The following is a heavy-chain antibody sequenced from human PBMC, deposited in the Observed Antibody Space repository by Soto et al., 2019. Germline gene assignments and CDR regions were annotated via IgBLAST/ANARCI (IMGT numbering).Heavy chain of an antibody. J-gene: IGHJ5*02. V-gene: IGHV4-39*01. CDR2: IYYSEST. Sequence: PSETLSLTCTVSGGSISSSSYYWGWIRQPPGKGLEWIGSIYYSESTYYNPSLKSRVTISVDTSKNQFSLKLSSVTAADTAVYYCARHVSGRDRAMVNWFDPWGQGTLVTVSS. D-gene: IGHD5-18*01. CDR3: ARHVSGRDRAMVNWFDP. CDR1: GGSISSSSYY.